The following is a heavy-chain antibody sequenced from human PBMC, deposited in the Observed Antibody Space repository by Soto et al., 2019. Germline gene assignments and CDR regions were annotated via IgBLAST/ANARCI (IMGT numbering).Heavy chain of an antibody. V-gene: IGHV3-23*01. CDR1: GFTFSNYA. CDR3: VKQQMRDIRPFDY. J-gene: IGHJ4*02. CDR2: ISGSGGST. D-gene: IGHD6-13*01. Sequence: PGGSLRLSCAVSGFTFSNYAMSWVRQVPGKGLEWVSTISGSGGSTYYADSVKGRFTISRDNSKNTLYLQMNGLRAEDTAVYYCVKQQMRDIRPFDYWGQETRVTVSS.